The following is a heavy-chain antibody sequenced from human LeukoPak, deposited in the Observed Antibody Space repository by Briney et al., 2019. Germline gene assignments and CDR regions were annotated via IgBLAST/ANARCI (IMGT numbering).Heavy chain of an antibody. V-gene: IGHV3-48*02. J-gene: IGHJ4*02. CDR3: ARDEIVGAALDY. CDR2: ISSSSGNI. CDR1: GFTFSSYS. D-gene: IGHD1-26*01. Sequence: GGSLRLSCAASGFTFSSYSMNWVRQAPGKGLEWVSYISSSSGNIYYADSVKGRFTISRDNAKNTLYLQMNSLRDEDTAVYHCARDEIVGAALDYWGQGTLVTVSS.